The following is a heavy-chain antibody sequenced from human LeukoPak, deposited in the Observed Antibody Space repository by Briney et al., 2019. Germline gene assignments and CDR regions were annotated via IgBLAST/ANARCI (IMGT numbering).Heavy chain of an antibody. Sequence: SQTLSLTCTVSGGSISSGDYYWRWIRQPPGKGLEWIGYICYSGSTYYNPSLKSRVTISVDTSKNQFSLKLSSVTAADTAVYYCARADFWSGYSAYWGQGTLVTVSS. CDR1: GGSISSGDYY. V-gene: IGHV4-30-4*08. CDR3: ARADFWSGYSAY. D-gene: IGHD3-3*01. J-gene: IGHJ4*02. CDR2: ICYSGST.